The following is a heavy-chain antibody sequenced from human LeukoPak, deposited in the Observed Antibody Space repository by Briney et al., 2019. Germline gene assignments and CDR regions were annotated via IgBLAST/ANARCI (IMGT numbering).Heavy chain of an antibody. J-gene: IGHJ4*02. CDR2: ISSGSSAI. CDR1: GFTFTTYS. Sequence: GGSLRLSCEASGFTFTTYSMTWVRQAPGKGLEWVSIISSGSSAIFSADALKGRFTISRDNAKNSLYLQMNSLRAEDTALYYCAKDLGYDILTGYPLDYWGQGTLVTVSS. D-gene: IGHD3-9*01. V-gene: IGHV3-21*04. CDR3: AKDLGYDILTGYPLDY.